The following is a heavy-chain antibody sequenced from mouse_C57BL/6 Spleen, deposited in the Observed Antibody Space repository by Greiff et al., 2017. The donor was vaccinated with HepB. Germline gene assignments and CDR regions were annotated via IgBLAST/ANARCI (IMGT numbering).Heavy chain of an antibody. J-gene: IGHJ4*01. CDR2: IYPGDGDT. CDR3: AREGFTTVERGYYAMDY. CDR1: GYAFSSSW. V-gene: IGHV1-82*01. D-gene: IGHD1-1*01. Sequence: VQLQQSGPELVKPGASVKISCKASGYAFSSSWMNWVKQRPGKGLEWIGRIYPGDGDTNYNGKFKGKATLTADKSSSTAYMQLSSLTSEDSAVYFCAREGFTTVERGYYAMDYWGQGTSVTVSS.